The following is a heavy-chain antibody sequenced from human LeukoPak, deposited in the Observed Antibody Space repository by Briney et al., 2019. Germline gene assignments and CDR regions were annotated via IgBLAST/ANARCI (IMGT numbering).Heavy chain of an antibody. J-gene: IGHJ4*02. CDR3: ARGHVPGSTRHWDF. CDR2: IRGDENEI. V-gene: IGHV3-74*01. D-gene: IGHD3-10*01. Sequence: QSGGSLRLSCEDSGFTFSSHWMHWVRQVPGKGLVWVARIRGDENEIDYADSVKGRFTISRDNAKNTLYLQMNSLRVEDTAVYFCARGHVPGSTRHWDFWGQGTLVTVSS. CDR1: GFTFSSHW.